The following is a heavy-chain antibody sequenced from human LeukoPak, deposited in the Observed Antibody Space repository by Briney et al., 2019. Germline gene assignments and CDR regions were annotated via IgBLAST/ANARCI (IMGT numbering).Heavy chain of an antibody. Sequence: SGGSLRLSCAASGFTFDDYGMSWVRQPPGKGLEWIGSIYYSGSTYYNPSLKSRVTISVDTSKNQFSLKLSSVTAADTAVYYCASTTDYGVDDAFDIWGQGTMVTVSS. V-gene: IGHV4-38-2*01. CDR3: ASTTDYGVDDAFDI. CDR2: IYYSGST. CDR1: GFTFDDYG. D-gene: IGHD4-17*01. J-gene: IGHJ3*02.